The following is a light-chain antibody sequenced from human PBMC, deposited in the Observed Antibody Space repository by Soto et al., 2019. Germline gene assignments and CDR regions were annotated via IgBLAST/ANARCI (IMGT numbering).Light chain of an antibody. J-gene: IGLJ2*01. V-gene: IGLV1-40*01. Sequence: QSVLTQPPSVSGAPGQRVTISCTGSSSNIGAGYDVHWYQQLPRTAPTLLIYGYNNRPSGVPDRFSASKSGTSASLAITGLQAEDEADYYCQSYDSSLSASIFGGGTKVTVL. CDR2: GYN. CDR3: QSYDSSLSASI. CDR1: SSNIGAGYD.